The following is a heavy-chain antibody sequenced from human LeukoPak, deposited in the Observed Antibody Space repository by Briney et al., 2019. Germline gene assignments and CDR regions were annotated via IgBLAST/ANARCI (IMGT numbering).Heavy chain of an antibody. V-gene: IGHV4-59*08. J-gene: IGHJ4*02. CDR1: AGSISNYY. CDR2: ISYSGST. Sequence: SETLSLTCTVSAGSISNYYWSWIRQPPGKGLEWIGYISYSGSTNYNPSLKSRVTISVDTSKNQFSLKLSSVTAADSAVYYCARLGPAAGTSFDYWGQGTLVTVSS. CDR3: ARLGPAAGTSFDY. D-gene: IGHD6-13*01.